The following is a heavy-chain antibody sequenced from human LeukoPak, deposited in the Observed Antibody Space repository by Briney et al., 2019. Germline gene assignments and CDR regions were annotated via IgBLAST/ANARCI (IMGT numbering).Heavy chain of an antibody. D-gene: IGHD3-10*01. J-gene: IGHJ4*02. CDR3: ARGITMVRGVQGFFDY. Sequence: PSETLSLTRAVSVGSVSRGGSFWRWIRQPPGKGLEWIGYIYHSGSTYYNPSLKSRVTISVDRSKNQFSLKLSSVTAADTAVYYCARGITMVRGVQGFFDYWGQGTLVTVSA. CDR1: VGSVSRGGSF. V-gene: IGHV4-30-2*01. CDR2: IYHSGST.